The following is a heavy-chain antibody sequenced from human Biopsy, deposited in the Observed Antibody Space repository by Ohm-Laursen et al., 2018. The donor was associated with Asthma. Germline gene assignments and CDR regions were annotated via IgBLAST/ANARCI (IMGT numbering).Heavy chain of an antibody. V-gene: IGHV3-30*01. Sequence: SLRLSCAASGFSFSNFAIHWVSQAPGKGLEWVGVISKDASTQDYADSVKGRFTMARGNSKNTLDLQMNSLREEDTAVYYCVRDGTDDAFDIWGQGTVVSVSS. J-gene: IGHJ3*02. D-gene: IGHD1-1*01. CDR2: ISKDASTQ. CDR3: VRDGTDDAFDI. CDR1: GFSFSNFA.